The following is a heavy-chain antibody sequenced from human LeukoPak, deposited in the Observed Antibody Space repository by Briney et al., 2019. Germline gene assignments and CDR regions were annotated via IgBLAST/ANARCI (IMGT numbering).Heavy chain of an antibody. CDR1: GVVFTNYF. CDR3: ATDRGWRTSGYYLYYFEY. V-gene: IGHV3-7*01. D-gene: IGHD3-3*01. CDR2: IKHDGSEK. J-gene: IGHJ4*02. Sequence: GGSLRLSCAASGVVFTNYFMSWVRQAPGKGLEWVASIKHDGSEKYYVDSVRGRFTISRDNTMNSLYLQMSSLRAEDTAVYYCATDRGWRTSGYYLYYFEYWGQGTLVTYSS.